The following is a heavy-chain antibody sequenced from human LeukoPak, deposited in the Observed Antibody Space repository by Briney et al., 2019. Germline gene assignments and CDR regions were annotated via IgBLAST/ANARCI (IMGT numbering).Heavy chain of an antibody. V-gene: IGHV4-59*11. CDR2: IYYSGST. Sequence: SETLSLTCTVSGGSISSHYWSWIRQPPGKGLEWIGYIYYSGSTNYNPSLKSRVTISVDTSKNQFSLKLSSVTAADTAVYYCARGTYGDYSVYFDYWGQGTLVTVSS. D-gene: IGHD4-17*01. J-gene: IGHJ4*02. CDR3: ARGTYGDYSVYFDY. CDR1: GGSISSHY.